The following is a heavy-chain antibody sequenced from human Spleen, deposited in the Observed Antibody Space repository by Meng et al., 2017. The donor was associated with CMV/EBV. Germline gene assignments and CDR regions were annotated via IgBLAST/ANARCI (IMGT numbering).Heavy chain of an antibody. CDR3: ARVGTASSPEYYFDY. J-gene: IGHJ4*02. CDR2: IYYSGST. V-gene: IGHV4-61*01. D-gene: IGHD7-27*01. Sequence: SETLSLTCTVSGGSVSSGNYYWSWIRQPPGKGLQWIGYIYYSGSTNYNPSLKSRVTISVDTSKNQFSLKLSSVTAADTAVYYCARVGTASSPEYYFDYWGQGTLVTVSS. CDR1: GGSVSSGNYY.